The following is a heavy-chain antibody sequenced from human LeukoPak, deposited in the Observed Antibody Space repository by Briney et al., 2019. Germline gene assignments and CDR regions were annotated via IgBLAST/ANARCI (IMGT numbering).Heavy chain of an antibody. J-gene: IGHJ4*02. D-gene: IGHD3-9*01. CDR1: GFTFGDYA. Sequence: GGSLRLSCTASGFTFGDYAMSWVRQAPGKGLEWVGFIRSKAYGGTTEYAASVKGRFTISRDDSKSIAYLQMNSLKTEDTAVYYCTRVDSEGTPSFDYWGQGTLVTVSS. CDR2: IRSKAYGGTT. CDR3: TRVDSEGTPSFDY. V-gene: IGHV3-49*04.